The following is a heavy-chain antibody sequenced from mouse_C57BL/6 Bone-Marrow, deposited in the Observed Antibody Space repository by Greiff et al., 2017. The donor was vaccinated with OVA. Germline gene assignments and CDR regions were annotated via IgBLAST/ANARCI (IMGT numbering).Heavy chain of an antibody. CDR2: IWSGGST. V-gene: IGHV2-2*01. D-gene: IGHD1-1*01. J-gene: IGHJ2*01. Sequence: QVQLKESGPGLVQPSQSLSITCTVSGFSLTSYGVHWVRQSPGKGLEWLGVIWSGGSTDYHAAFISRLSISKDNSKSQVFFKMNSLQADDTAIYYCARSYYYGTFDYWGQGTTLTVSS. CDR1: GFSLTSYG. CDR3: ARSYYYGTFDY.